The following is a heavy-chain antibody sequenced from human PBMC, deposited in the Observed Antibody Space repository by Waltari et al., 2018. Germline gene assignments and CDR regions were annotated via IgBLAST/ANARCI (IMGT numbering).Heavy chain of an antibody. V-gene: IGHV1-18*01. CDR2: GSGYNCDT. D-gene: IGHD2-8*01. CDR3: ARVSTNNGPGDLDY. CDR1: GYTFKSYA. Sequence: VQLVQSETEVKKPGASVMVSCKTSGYTFKSYAFRWGRQAPGQGIEWMGGGSGYNCDTFYAQNFQDRLTMTTETSTTTTFMELRNLRSDDTAIYYCARVSTNNGPGDLDYWGQGTLVTVSA. J-gene: IGHJ4*02.